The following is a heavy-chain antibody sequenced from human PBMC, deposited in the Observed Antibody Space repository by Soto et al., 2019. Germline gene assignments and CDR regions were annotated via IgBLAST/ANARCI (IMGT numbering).Heavy chain of an antibody. CDR2: IYWDGDQ. J-gene: IGHJ4*02. CDR3: ALTGRCIRPNDYFDY. D-gene: IGHD2-8*01. CDR1: GFSLTASGLG. V-gene: IGHV2-5*02. Sequence: QITLKESGPLLVKPTQTLTLTCTYSGFSLTASGLGVGWIRQPPGKALQWLAFIYWDGDQRYSPSLRSRLTFTPHASKRQLVLTMTNLDPVDSATYFCALTGRCIRPNDYFDYWGQGTLVTVSS.